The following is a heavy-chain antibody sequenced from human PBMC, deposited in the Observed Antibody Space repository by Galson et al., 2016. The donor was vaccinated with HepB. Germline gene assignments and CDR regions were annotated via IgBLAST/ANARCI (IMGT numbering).Heavy chain of an antibody. CDR2: MNPHSGNR. D-gene: IGHD1-26*01. V-gene: IGHV1-8*01. CDR1: GYTFTEYD. J-gene: IGHJ4*02. CDR3: VRGGVSGNFAWREAEH. Sequence: SVKVSCKASGYTFTEYDMNWVRQATGQGLEWMGWMNPHSGNRGYAQKFQGRVTMTRDTSIKTAFLELSSLRSEDTAVYFCVRGGVSGNFAWREAEHWGQGSLVTVSS.